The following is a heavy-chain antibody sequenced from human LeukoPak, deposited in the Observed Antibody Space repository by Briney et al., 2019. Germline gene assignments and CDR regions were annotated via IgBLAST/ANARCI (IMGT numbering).Heavy chain of an antibody. CDR3: AKGGRSSGYYFYGMDV. CDR2: ISDNGGST. Sequence: GGSLRLSCSASGFTFSSYTMHWVRQAPGKGLDFVSVISDNGGSTHYTDSVKGRFTISRDNSKNNLYLQMSSLRVEDTAVYYCAKGGRSSGYYFYGMDVWGQGTTVTVSS. CDR1: GFTFSSYT. V-gene: IGHV3-64D*09. D-gene: IGHD2-15*01. J-gene: IGHJ6*02.